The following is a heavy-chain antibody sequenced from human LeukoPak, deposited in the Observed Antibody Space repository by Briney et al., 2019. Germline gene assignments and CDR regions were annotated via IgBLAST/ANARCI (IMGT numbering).Heavy chain of an antibody. CDR2: IIPIFGTA. D-gene: IGHD5-18*01. CDR3: ARGGTAMVTEYDAFDI. J-gene: IGHJ3*02. V-gene: IGHV1-69*06. CDR1: GGTFSSYA. Sequence: SVKVSCKASGGTFSSYAISWVRQAPGQGLEWMGGIIPIFGTANYAQKFQGRVTITADKSTSTAYMELSSLRSEDTAVYHCARGGTAMVTEYDAFDIWGQGTMVTVSS.